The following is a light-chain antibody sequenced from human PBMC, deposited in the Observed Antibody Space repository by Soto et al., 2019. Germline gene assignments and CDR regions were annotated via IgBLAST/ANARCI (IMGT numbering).Light chain of an antibody. V-gene: IGLV1-40*01. CDR2: VNS. J-gene: IGLJ2*01. CDR3: QSYDSSLSGYVV. CDR1: SSNIGAGYD. Sequence: QSVLTQPPSASGAPGQRVTISCTGSSSNIGAGYDVHWYQQLPGTAPKLLIYVNSNRPSGVPDRFSGSKSGTSASLAITGRQAEDEADYYCQSYDSSLSGYVVFGGGTKLTVL.